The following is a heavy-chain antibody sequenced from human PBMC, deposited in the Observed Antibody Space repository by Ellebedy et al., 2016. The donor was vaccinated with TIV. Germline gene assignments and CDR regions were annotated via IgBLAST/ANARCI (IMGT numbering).Heavy chain of an antibody. CDR2: LYYSGST. CDR1: GGSINSSSYY. V-gene: IGHV4-39*01. CDR3: ATTAVPLYDYVWGSYRQYGPFDP. Sequence: MPSETLSLTCTVSGGSINSSSYYWGWIRQPPGKGLEWIGSLYYSGSTYYNPSLKSRVTLSVDTSKNQFSLKLSSVTAADTAVYYCATTAVPLYDYVWGSYRQYGPFDPWGQGTLVTVSS. J-gene: IGHJ5*02. D-gene: IGHD3-16*02.